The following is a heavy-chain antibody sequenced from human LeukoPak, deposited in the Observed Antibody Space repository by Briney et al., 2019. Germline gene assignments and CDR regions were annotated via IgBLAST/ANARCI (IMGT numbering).Heavy chain of an antibody. CDR3: ARKLYYYDSGGSAGYAGWFDP. Sequence: GGSLRLSCAVSRFTFSNYWMSWVRRAPGKGLEWVANINQDGSEKYYVDSVKGRFSISRDNTKIALYLQINSLRAEDTAVYYCARKLYYYDSGGSAGYAGWFDPWGQGTLVTVSS. V-gene: IGHV3-7*05. J-gene: IGHJ5*02. CDR2: INQDGSEK. CDR1: RFTFSNYW. D-gene: IGHD3-22*01.